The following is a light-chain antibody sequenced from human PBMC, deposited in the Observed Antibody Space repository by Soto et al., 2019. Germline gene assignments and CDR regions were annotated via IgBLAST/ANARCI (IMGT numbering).Light chain of an antibody. Sequence: DIQMTQSPSSLSASVGDRVIITCRESQSISTYLNWYQQRPGKAPKLLISAASSLQSGVPSRFSGSGSGTDFTLTISILQPEDFATYCCRQIYSTPYTFGQGTKLEIK. CDR1: QSISTY. V-gene: IGKV1-39*01. CDR2: AAS. J-gene: IGKJ2*01. CDR3: RQIYSTPYT.